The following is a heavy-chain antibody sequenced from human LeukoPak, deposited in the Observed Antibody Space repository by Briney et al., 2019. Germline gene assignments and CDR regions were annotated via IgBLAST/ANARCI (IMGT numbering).Heavy chain of an antibody. CDR3: ARVYSGNYCDY. CDR1: GGSINNHY. CDR2: IYYSGST. J-gene: IGHJ4*02. D-gene: IGHD1-26*01. V-gene: IGHV4-59*11. Sequence: SETLSLTCTVSGGSINNHYWSWIRQPPGKGLEWIGHIYYSGSTNYNPSLKSRVTISVDTSKNQFSLKVSSVTAADTAVYYCARVYSGNYCDYWGQGTLVTVSS.